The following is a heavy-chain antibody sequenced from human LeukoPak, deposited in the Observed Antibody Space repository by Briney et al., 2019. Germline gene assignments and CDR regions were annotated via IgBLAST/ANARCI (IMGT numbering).Heavy chain of an antibody. J-gene: IGHJ4*02. Sequence: PSETLSLTCAVYGGSFSGYYWSWIRQPPGKGLEWIGSIYYSGSTYYNPSLKSRVTISVDTSKNQFSLKLSSVTAADTAWYYFSRRSIGGATNSDYWGQGPLVTVSS. V-gene: IGHV4-34*01. D-gene: IGHD1-26*01. CDR1: GGSFSGYY. CDR3: SRRSIGGATNSDY. CDR2: IYYSGST.